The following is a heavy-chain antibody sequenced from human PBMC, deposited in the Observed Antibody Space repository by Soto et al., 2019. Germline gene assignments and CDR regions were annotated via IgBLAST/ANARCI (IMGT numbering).Heavy chain of an antibody. CDR2: IYPGDSDT. V-gene: IGHV5-51*01. CDR3: ARTAAAGKYYYGVDV. CDR1: GYSLTSYW. D-gene: IGHD6-13*01. J-gene: IGHJ6*02. Sequence: GESLKISCKGSGYSLTSYWIGWVRQMPGKGLEWMGIIYPGDSDTRYSPSFQGQVTISADKSISTAYLQWSSLKASDTAIYYCARTAAAGKYYYGVDVWGQGTKVTVSS.